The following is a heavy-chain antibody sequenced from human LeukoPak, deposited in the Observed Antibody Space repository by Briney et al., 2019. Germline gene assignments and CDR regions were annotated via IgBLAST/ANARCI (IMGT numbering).Heavy chain of an antibody. V-gene: IGHV1-69*05. Sequence: SVKVSCKASGGTFSSYAISWLRQAPRQGLEWMGGIIPIFGTANYAQKFQGRVTITTDESTSTAYMELSSLRSEDTAVYYCARGGYSSPPFDYWGQGTLVTVSS. J-gene: IGHJ4*02. CDR3: ARGGYSSPPFDY. CDR2: IIPIFGTA. D-gene: IGHD6-13*01. CDR1: GGTFSSYA.